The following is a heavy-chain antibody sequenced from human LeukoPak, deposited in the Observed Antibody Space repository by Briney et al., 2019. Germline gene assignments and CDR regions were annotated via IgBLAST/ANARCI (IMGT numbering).Heavy chain of an antibody. D-gene: IGHD1-26*01. V-gene: IGHV6-1*01. Sequence: SQTLSLTCAISGDSVSSNSPAWDWIRQSPSRGLEWLGRTYYRSKWFNGYAVAVKGQITINPDTSKIQFSLQLNSVTPEDTAVYYCTRSFSGYIDSWGQGTLVTVSS. CDR1: GDSVSSNSPA. CDR3: TRSFSGYIDS. CDR2: TYYRSKWFN. J-gene: IGHJ4*02.